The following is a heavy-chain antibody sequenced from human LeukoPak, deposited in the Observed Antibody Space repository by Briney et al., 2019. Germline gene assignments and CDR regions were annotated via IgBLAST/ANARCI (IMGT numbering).Heavy chain of an antibody. Sequence: GGSLRLSCAASGFPFSSYGMHWVRQAPGKGLEWVAFIPYDGSDKFYADSVKGRFTISRDNSKNTLYLQMNSLRAEDTAVYYCAKGLPTFDYWGQGTLVTVSS. CDR2: IPYDGSDK. V-gene: IGHV3-30*02. D-gene: IGHD5-12*01. CDR3: AKGLPTFDY. CDR1: GFPFSSYG. J-gene: IGHJ4*02.